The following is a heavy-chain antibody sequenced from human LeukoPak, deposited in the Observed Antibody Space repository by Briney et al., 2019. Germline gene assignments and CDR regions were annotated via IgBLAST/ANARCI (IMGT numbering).Heavy chain of an antibody. CDR2: IIPIFGTA. J-gene: IGHJ6*03. CDR3: ATYWPGPYGDYEGYYYMDV. D-gene: IGHD4-17*01. CDR1: GGTFSSYA. Sequence: ASVKVSCKASGGTFSSYAISWVRQAPGQGLEWMGRIIPIFGTANYAQKFQGRVTITTGESTRPAYMELSSLRSEDTAVYYCATYWPGPYGDYEGYYYMDVWGKGTTVTVSS. V-gene: IGHV1-69*05.